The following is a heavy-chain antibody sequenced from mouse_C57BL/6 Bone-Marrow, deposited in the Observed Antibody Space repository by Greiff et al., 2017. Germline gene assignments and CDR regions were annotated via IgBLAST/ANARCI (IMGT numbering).Heavy chain of an antibody. J-gene: IGHJ3*01. Sequence: QVHVKQPGAELVKPGASVKLSCKASGYTFTSYWMHWVKQRPGQGLEWIGNINPSSGYTKYNQKFKDKATLTADKSSSTAYMQLSSLTYEDSAVYYCARSSVAWFAYWGQGTLVTVSA. CDR1: GYTFTSYW. CDR3: ARSSVAWFAY. D-gene: IGHD6-1*01. CDR2: INPSSGYT. V-gene: IGHV1-7*01.